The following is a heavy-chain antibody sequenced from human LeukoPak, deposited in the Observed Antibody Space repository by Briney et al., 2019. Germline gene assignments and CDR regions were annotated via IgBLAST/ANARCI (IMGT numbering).Heavy chain of an antibody. CDR2: ISGDGGST. CDR3: ARDSQEFFQH. CDR1: GFTFDNYA. J-gene: IGHJ1*01. V-gene: IGHV3-43*02. Sequence: GGSLRLSCAASGFTFDNYAIHWVRQAPGKGLEWVSLISGDGGSTYYADSMKGRFTISRDNSKNSLYLQMNSLRTEDTALYYCARDSQEFFQHWGQGTLATVSS.